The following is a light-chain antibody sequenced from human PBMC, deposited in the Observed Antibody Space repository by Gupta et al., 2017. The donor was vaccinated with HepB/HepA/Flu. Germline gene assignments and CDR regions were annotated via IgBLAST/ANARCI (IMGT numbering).Light chain of an antibody. J-gene: IGLJ2*01. CDR2: DVS. V-gene: IGLV2-14*01. Sequence: QSALTQPASVSGSPGQSLTISGTGTSSDVGGSKFVSWYQQHPDKVPKLIIYDVSDRPSGVSNRFSGSKSGNTASLTISGLQAEDEADYYCSSYTNSRTIIFGGGTKLTVL. CDR1: SSDVGGSKF. CDR3: SSYTNSRTII.